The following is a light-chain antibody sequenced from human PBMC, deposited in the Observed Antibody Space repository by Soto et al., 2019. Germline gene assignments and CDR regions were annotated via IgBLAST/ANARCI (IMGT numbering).Light chain of an antibody. V-gene: IGKV3-15*01. CDR3: QQYNNSPPGELT. Sequence: EIVMTQSPATLSVSPGERATLSCRASQSVSSNLAWYQQKPGQAPRLLIYGASTRATGIPARFSGSGSGTEFTLTISSLQSEDFAVYYCQQYNNSPPGELTFGGGTKVEIK. CDR1: QSVSSN. CDR2: GAS. J-gene: IGKJ4*01.